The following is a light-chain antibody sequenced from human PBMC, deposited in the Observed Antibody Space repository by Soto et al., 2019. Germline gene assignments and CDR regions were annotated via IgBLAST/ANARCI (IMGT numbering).Light chain of an antibody. J-gene: IGLJ1*01. CDR2: DTN. V-gene: IGLV7-46*01. Sequence: QAVVTQEPSLTVSPGGTVTLTCGSSTGPVTSGHYPYWFQQKPGQAPRTLIYDTNNKHSWTPARFSGSLLGGKAALTLSGAQPEDEAEYYCLLSYNGARVFGSGTRSPS. CDR1: TGPVTSGHY. CDR3: LLSYNGARV.